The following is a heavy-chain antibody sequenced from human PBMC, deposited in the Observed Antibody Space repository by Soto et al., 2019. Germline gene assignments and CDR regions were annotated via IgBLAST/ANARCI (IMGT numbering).Heavy chain of an antibody. D-gene: IGHD2-15*01. CDR2: IDPSDSYT. J-gene: IGHJ6*02. CDR3: ARHFSWSLVIIKHNYYYYGMDV. Sequence: GESLKISCNGSGYSFTSYWISWVRQMPGKGLEWMGRIDPSDSYTNYSPSFQGHVTISADKSISTAYLQWSSLKASDTAMYYCARHFSWSLVIIKHNYYYYGMDVWGQGTKATVSS. CDR1: GYSFTSYW. V-gene: IGHV5-10-1*01.